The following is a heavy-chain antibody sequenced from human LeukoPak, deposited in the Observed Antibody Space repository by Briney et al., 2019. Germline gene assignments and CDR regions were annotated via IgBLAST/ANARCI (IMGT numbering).Heavy chain of an antibody. CDR1: GYSFSSYW. CDR2: IDPGDSFT. J-gene: IGHJ4*02. CDR3: ARDGGGVSSWVSH. D-gene: IGHD2-8*02. Sequence: GESLKISCKGSGYSFSSYWISWVRQMPGKGLEWMGRIDPGDSFTKYRPSLEGRVTISVDKSLGTVYLQWSSLKASDTAIYYCARDGGGVSSWVSHWGQGTLVTVSS. V-gene: IGHV5-10-1*01.